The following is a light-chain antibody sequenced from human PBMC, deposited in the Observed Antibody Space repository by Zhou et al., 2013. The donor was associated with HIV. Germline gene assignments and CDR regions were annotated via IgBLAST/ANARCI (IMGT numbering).Light chain of an antibody. J-gene: IGKJ4*01. Sequence: DMQMTQSPASLSASVGDRVTITCRASESIRKFLNWYQQKPGKVPKLLIHATSSLQSGVPSKFSGSGSGTDFTLTISNLQPEDIATYYCQQYKMYPLTFGGGTKVEIK. CDR3: QQYKMYPLT. CDR2: ATS. CDR1: ESIRKF. V-gene: IGKV1-16*02.